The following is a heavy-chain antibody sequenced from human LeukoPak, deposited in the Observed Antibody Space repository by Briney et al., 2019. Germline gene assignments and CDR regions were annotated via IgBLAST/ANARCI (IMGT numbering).Heavy chain of an antibody. V-gene: IGHV3-74*01. CDR3: ARVRGYNHGYNY. CDR2: INSDGSST. Sequence: GGSLRLSCAASGFTFSSYWMHWVRQAPGKGLVWVSRINSDGSSTNYADSVKGRFTISRDNAKNTLYLQMNRLRAEDTAVYYRARVRGYNHGYNYWGQGTLVTVSS. J-gene: IGHJ4*02. CDR1: GFTFSSYW. D-gene: IGHD5-18*01.